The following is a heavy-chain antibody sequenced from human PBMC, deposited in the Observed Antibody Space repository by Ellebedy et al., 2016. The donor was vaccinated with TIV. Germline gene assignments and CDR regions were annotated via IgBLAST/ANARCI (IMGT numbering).Heavy chain of an antibody. V-gene: IGHV3-53*01. Sequence: PGGSLRLSCTASGFTFSPYAMNWVRQVPGKGLEWVSVMYSGGNTYYADSVKGRFTISRDTSKNTLYLQMNSLRAEDTAVYYCAGYSSTPPKGDFWGQGTLVTVSS. J-gene: IGHJ4*02. CDR2: MYSGGNT. D-gene: IGHD6-13*01. CDR1: GFTFSPYA. CDR3: AGYSSTPPKGDF.